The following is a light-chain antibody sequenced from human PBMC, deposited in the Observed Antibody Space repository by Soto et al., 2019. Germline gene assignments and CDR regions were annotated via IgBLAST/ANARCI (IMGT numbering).Light chain of an antibody. V-gene: IGKV3-11*01. CDR2: DTS. Sequence: EVVFTRSPGTLSFAPRETTPLSCRASQFLSSYLAWYQQKPGQPPRLLIYDTSNRATGIPARFSGSRSGTDFTLTISSLEPEDFGVYFCHQRNKFGQGTRLEIK. CDR1: QFLSSY. CDR3: HQRNK. J-gene: IGKJ5*01.